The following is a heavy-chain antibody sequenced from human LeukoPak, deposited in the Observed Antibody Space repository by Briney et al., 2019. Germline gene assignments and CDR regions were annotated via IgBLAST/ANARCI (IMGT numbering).Heavy chain of an antibody. CDR3: ARAAVSSDYYYYYMDV. CDR1: GYTFTGYY. CDR2: INPNSGGT. J-gene: IGHJ6*03. D-gene: IGHD6-13*01. Sequence: ASVKVSCKASGYTFTGYYMHWVRQAPGQGLEWMGWINPNSGGTNYAKKFQGRVTMARDTSISTAYMELSRLRSDDTAVYYCARAAVSSDYYYYYMDVWGKGTTVTVSS. V-gene: IGHV1-2*02.